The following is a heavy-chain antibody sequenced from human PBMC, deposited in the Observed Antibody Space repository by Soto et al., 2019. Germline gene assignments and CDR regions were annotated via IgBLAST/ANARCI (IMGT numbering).Heavy chain of an antibody. Sequence: QVQLQESGPGLVKPSQTLSLTCTVSGGSISSGDYYWSWIRQPPGKGLEWIGYIYYSGSTYYNPSLRSRVTISVDTSMNQFSLKLSSVTAADTAVYYCARERPDGARLDPWGQGTLVTVSS. V-gene: IGHV4-30-4*01. J-gene: IGHJ5*02. CDR1: GGSISSGDYY. D-gene: IGHD6-25*01. CDR3: ARERPDGARLDP. CDR2: IYYSGST.